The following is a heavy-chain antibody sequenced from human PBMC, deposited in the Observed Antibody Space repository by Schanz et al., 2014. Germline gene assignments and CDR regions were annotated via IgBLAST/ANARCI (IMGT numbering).Heavy chain of an antibody. CDR3: AKDRGSLFYYCHY. CDR2: ISSTGSNK. V-gene: IGHV3-30*18. J-gene: IGHJ4*02. Sequence: QVQLVESGGGVVQPGRSLRLSCAASGFTFSIYGMHWVRQAPGKGLEWVAVISSTGSNKYYADSVKGRFTISRDNSKNSLYLQMNSLRAEDTAVYYCAKDRGSLFYYCHYWGQGTLVTVSS. CDR1: GFTFSIYG. D-gene: IGHD1-26*01.